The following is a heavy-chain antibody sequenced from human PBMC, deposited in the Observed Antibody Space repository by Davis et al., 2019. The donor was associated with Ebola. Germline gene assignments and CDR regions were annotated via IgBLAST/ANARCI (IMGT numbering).Heavy chain of an antibody. CDR1: GFTFSSYW. Sequence: GESLKISCAASGFTFSSYWMHWVRQAPGKGLVWVSRINSDGSSTSYADSVKGRFTISRDNSKNTLYLQMNSLRAEDTAVYYCAKHSSSWYLGSPYGMDVWGQGTTVTVSS. V-gene: IGHV3-74*01. J-gene: IGHJ6*02. CDR2: INSDGSST. CDR3: AKHSSSWYLGSPYGMDV. D-gene: IGHD6-13*01.